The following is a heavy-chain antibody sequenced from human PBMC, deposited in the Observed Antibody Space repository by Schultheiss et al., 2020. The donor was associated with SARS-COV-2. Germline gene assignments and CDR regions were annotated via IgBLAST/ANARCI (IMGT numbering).Heavy chain of an antibody. CDR2: IIPIFGTT. V-gene: IGHV1-69*13. CDR1: GGTFITSP. D-gene: IGHD5-24*01. Sequence: SVKVSCKASGGTFITSPMSWVRQAHGQGLEWMGRIIPIFGTTNYAQKFQGRVTITADESTSTAYMELSSLRSEDTAVYYCARDPDRRDGYNYGSALWYWGKGTLVTVSS. CDR3: ARDPDRRDGYNYGSALWY. J-gene: IGHJ4*02.